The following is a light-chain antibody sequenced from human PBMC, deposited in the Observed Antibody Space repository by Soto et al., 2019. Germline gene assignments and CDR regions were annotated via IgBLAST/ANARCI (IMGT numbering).Light chain of an antibody. Sequence: AIQLTQSPSSLSASVGDRVTITCRASQGISSALAWYQQKAGKAPKVLIYDASSLESGVPSRFSGSGSGTDFTLPISSLQPEDFATYYCQQFNSYPLTFGGGTKVEIK. V-gene: IGKV1-13*02. CDR2: DAS. J-gene: IGKJ4*01. CDR1: QGISSA. CDR3: QQFNSYPLT.